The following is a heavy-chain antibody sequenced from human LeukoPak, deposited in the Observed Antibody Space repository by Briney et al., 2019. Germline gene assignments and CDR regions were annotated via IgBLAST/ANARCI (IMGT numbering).Heavy chain of an antibody. CDR2: IYPGDSDT. CDR3: ARQSDFRLDY. J-gene: IGHJ4*02. CDR1: GYTFSSYW. Sequence: GESLKISCKGSGYTFSSYWIGWVRQMPGKGLEWMGIIYPGDSDTRSSPSLPSQVIITVDTSIGTADLQWSSLKASDTVIYYGARQSDFRLDYWGQGTLVTVSS. D-gene: IGHD3-3*01. V-gene: IGHV5-51*01.